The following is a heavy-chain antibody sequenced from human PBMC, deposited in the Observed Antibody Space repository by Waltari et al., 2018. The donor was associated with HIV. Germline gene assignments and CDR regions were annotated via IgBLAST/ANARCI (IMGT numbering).Heavy chain of an antibody. CDR3: ATDFWSGHPDY. D-gene: IGHD3-3*01. Sequence: EVHLVESGGGLLQPGGSLRLTCTASEATFSGYSMNWVRQAPGKGLEWISYSSSRHSTMFYSDSVKGRFTISRDNAKNSLYLDMTNLRVEDTAVYYCATDFWSGHPDYWGQGTLVTVSS. J-gene: IGHJ4*02. CDR2: SSSRHSTM. CDR1: EATFSGYS. V-gene: IGHV3-48*01.